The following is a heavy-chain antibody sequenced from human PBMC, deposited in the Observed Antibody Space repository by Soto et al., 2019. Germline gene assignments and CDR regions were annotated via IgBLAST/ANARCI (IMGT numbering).Heavy chain of an antibody. Sequence: ASVKVSCKASGGTFSSYAISWVRQAPGQGLEWMGGIIPIFGTANYAQKFQGRVTITADESTSTAYMELSSLRSEDTAVYYCAGXSRNDYSNNYYYYGMDVWGQGTTVTVSS. CDR2: IIPIFGTA. V-gene: IGHV1-69*13. D-gene: IGHD4-4*01. CDR1: GGTFSSYA. J-gene: IGHJ6*02. CDR3: AGXSRNDYSNNYYYYGMDV.